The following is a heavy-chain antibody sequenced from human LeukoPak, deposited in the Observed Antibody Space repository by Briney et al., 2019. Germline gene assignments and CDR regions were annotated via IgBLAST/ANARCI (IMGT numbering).Heavy chain of an antibody. V-gene: IGHV5-10-1*01. Sequence: GESLRISCKGSAYNFANYWISWVRQMPGKGLEWMGRIDPSDSYTDYSPSFQGHVTLSVDKPNNTAYLQWSGLKASDTATYYCARDQSGGSTFWYFDLWGRGTLVTVSS. CDR2: IDPSDSYT. J-gene: IGHJ2*01. CDR3: ARDQSGGSTFWYFDL. D-gene: IGHD4-23*01. CDR1: AYNFANYW.